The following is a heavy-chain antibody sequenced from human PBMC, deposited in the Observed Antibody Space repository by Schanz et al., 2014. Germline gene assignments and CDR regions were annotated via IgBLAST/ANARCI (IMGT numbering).Heavy chain of an antibody. CDR1: GFIFSSYG. CDR2: IWYDGSNK. J-gene: IGHJ6*02. V-gene: IGHV3-33*06. Sequence: QVQLVESGGGVVQPGRSLRLSCAASGFIFSSYGLHWVRQAPGKGLEWVAFIWYDGSNKYYADSVKGRFTISRDNSKNTLYRQSNSLSADDTAVFSCAKGMAYCSGGTCYDYYYYGLDVWGQGTTVTVSS. D-gene: IGHD2-15*01. CDR3: AKGMAYCSGGTCYDYYYYGLDV.